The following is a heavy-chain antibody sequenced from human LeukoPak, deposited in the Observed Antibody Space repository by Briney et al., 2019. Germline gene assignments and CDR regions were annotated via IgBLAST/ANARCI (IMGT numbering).Heavy chain of an antibody. V-gene: IGHV4-59*01. Sequence: SETLSLTCTVSGGSISSYYWSWFRQPPGKGLEWIGYIYYSGSTNYNPSFKSRVTISVDTSKNQFSLKLSSVTAADTAVYYCARYISGTSQVFDYWGQGTLVTVSS. D-gene: IGHD1-20*01. CDR2: IYYSGST. CDR1: GGSISSYY. CDR3: ARYISGTSQVFDY. J-gene: IGHJ4*02.